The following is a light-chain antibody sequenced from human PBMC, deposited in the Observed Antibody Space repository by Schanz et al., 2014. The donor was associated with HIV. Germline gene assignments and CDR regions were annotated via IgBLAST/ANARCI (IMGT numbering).Light chain of an antibody. CDR3: HLYGRS. CDR2: GAS. V-gene: IGKV3-20*01. Sequence: ETVLTQSPGSLSLSPGERATLSCRASQSISNTYLAWYQQKPGQAPRLLIYGASSRAYGIPDRFSGSGSGTDFTLTISRLEPEDFAVYYCHLYGRSFGPGTKVDIK. J-gene: IGKJ3*01. CDR1: QSISNTY.